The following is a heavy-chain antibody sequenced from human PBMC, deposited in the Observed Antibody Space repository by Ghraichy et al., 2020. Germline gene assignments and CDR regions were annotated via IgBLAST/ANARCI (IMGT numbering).Heavy chain of an antibody. CDR3: ARGFSDIVVVPAAILVAFDI. V-gene: IGHV3-48*04. J-gene: IGHJ3*02. CDR2: ISSSSSTI. Sequence: GESLNISCAASGFTFSSYSMNWVRQAPGKGLEWVSYISSSSSTIYYADSVKGRFTISRDNAKNSLYLQMNSLRAEDTAVYYCARGFSDIVVVPAAILVAFDIWGQGTMVTVSS. D-gene: IGHD2-2*01. CDR1: GFTFSSYS.